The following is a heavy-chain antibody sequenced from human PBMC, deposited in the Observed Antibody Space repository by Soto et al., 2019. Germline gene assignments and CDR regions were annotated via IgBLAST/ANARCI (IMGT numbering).Heavy chain of an antibody. D-gene: IGHD3-10*01. V-gene: IGHV3-21*01. CDR3: ARGPYGSGSYSYSDY. Sequence: PGGSLRLSCAASGFTFSSYSMNWVRQAPGKGLEWVSFISSQSGYIYYADSVKGRFTISRDNAKNSLYLQMNSLRAEDTAVYYCARGPYGSGSYSYSDYWGQGTLVTVSS. CDR1: GFTFSSYS. CDR2: ISSQSGYI. J-gene: IGHJ4*02.